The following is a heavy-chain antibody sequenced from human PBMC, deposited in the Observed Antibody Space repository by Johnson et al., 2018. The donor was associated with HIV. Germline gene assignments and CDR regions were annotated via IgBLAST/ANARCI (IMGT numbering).Heavy chain of an antibody. D-gene: IGHD2-2*01. Sequence: EVQVVESGGGLVQPGGSLRLSCVASGFTFTNAWMTWVRQAPGKGLEWVSAISGSGGSTYYADSVKGRFTISRDNSKNTLYLQMNSLRAEDTAVYYCARAAIVVLPAGAFDIWGRGTMVTVSS. V-gene: IGHV3-23*04. CDR1: GFTFTNAW. J-gene: IGHJ3*02. CDR2: ISGSGGST. CDR3: ARAAIVVLPAGAFDI.